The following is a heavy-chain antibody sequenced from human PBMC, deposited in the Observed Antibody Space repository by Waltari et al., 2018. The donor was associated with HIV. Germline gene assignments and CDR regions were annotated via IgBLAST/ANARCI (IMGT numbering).Heavy chain of an antibody. CDR3: ARTIVVVPAAPRYYYGMDV. D-gene: IGHD2-2*01. J-gene: IGHJ6*02. Sequence: QVQLVQSGAEVKKPGASVKVSCQAYGYTFTSYDINWVRQATGKGLEWMGWMNPNSGNTGYAQKFQGRVTMTRNTSISTAYMELSSLRSEDTAVYYCARTIVVVPAAPRYYYGMDVWGQGTTVTVSS. CDR2: MNPNSGNT. V-gene: IGHV1-8*01. CDR1: GYTFTSYD.